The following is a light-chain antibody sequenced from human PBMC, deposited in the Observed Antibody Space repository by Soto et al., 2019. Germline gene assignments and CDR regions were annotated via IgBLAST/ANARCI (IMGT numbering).Light chain of an antibody. CDR3: SSYTSTSTPVV. J-gene: IGLJ2*01. Sequence: QSALTQPASVSGSPGQSITISCTGTSSDVGGYKYVSWYQRHPGKAPKLMIYEVSNRPSGVSNRFSGSKSSNTASLTISGLQAEDEADYFCSSYTSTSTPVVFGGGTKLTVL. CDR2: EVS. V-gene: IGLV2-14*01. CDR1: SSDVGGYKY.